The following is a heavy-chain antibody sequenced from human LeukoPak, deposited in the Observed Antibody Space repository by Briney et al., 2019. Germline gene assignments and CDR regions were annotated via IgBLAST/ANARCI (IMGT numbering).Heavy chain of an antibody. D-gene: IGHD3-10*01. CDR2: IHSGGGST. Sequence: HPGGSLRLSCAASGFTFSSYWMHWVRQAPGKGLVWVSRIHSGGGSTIYADSVKGRFTISRDNAKNTLYLQMNRLRAEDTAVYYCARDPYGLMMNDFWGQGTLVTVSS. V-gene: IGHV3-74*01. J-gene: IGHJ4*02. CDR1: GFTFSSYW. CDR3: ARDPYGLMMNDF.